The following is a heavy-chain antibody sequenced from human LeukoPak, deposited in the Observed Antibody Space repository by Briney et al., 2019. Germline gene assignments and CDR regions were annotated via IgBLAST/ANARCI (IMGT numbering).Heavy chain of an antibody. CDR3: ATYDILTGYYFDY. D-gene: IGHD3-9*01. CDR1: GFTFSSYS. CDR2: ISSSSSYI. V-gene: IGHV3-21*01. J-gene: IGHJ4*02. Sequence: GGSLRLPCAASGFTFSSYSMNWVRQAPGKGLEWGSSISSSSSYIYYADSVKGRFTISRDNAKNSLYLQMNSLRAEDTAVYYCATYDILTGYYFDYWGQGTLVTVSS.